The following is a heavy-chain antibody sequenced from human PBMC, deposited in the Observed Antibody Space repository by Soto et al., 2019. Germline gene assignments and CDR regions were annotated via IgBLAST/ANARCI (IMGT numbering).Heavy chain of an antibody. CDR2: IWYDGSNK. Sequence: QVQLVESGGGVVQPGRSLRLSCAASGFTFSSYGMHWVRQAPGKGLEWVAVIWYDGSNKYYADSVKGRFTISRDNSKNTLYLQMNSLRAEDTAVYYCARGLGGPPTGESYFDYWGQGTLVTVSS. V-gene: IGHV3-33*01. CDR1: GFTFSSYG. J-gene: IGHJ4*02. CDR3: ARGLGGPPTGESYFDY. D-gene: IGHD1-1*01.